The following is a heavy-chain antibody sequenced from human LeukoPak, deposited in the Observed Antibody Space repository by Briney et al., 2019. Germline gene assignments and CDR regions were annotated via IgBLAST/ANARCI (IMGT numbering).Heavy chain of an antibody. CDR1: GGSISGTYY. J-gene: IGHJ3*01. Sequence: RASETLSLTCTVSGGSISGTYYWSWIRQPPGKGLEWIGYIYYTGTTDSNPSLKSRVTISLDTSKNQFSLNLSPVTAADTAVYYCARRWVYDKRAFDAWGQGTMVTVSS. D-gene: IGHD3-16*01. CDR3: ARRWVYDKRAFDA. CDR2: IYYTGTT. V-gene: IGHV4-59*08.